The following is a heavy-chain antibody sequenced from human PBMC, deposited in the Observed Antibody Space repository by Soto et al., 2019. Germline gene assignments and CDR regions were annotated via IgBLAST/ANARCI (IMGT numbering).Heavy chain of an antibody. V-gene: IGHV1-69*01. CDR3: AAGDSSDTGDY. CDR1: GATLSTHG. D-gene: IGHD5-18*01. Sequence: QVQLVQSGAEVKKPGSSVKVSCKASGATLSTHGISWVRQAPGQGLEWMGGTIPIIGTTDYAEKFQGRAKNTADESTTTSYMELSSLRPDDTAVYYCAAGDSSDTGDYWGQGTLVTVSS. CDR2: TIPIIGTT. J-gene: IGHJ4*02.